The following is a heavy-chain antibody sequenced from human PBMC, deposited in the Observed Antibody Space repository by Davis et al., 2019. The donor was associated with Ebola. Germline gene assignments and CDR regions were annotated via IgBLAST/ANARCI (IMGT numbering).Heavy chain of an antibody. CDR2: ISSKANSYAT. J-gene: IGHJ6*02. Sequence: GESLKIPCAAPGFPFSHSAMHCVRQASGQGLEWVRRISSKANSYATAYAASVKGSFTISRDDSKNTAYLQMNSLKTEDTAVYYCTARIAAAGTDYYYYGMDVWGQGTTVTVSS. D-gene: IGHD6-13*01. CDR3: TARIAAAGTDYYYYGMDV. CDR1: GFPFSHSA. V-gene: IGHV3-73*01.